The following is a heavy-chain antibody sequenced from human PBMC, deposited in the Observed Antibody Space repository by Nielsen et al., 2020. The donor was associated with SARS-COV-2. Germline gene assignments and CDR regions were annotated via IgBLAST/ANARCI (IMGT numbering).Heavy chain of an antibody. Sequence: PGKGLEWIGEINHSGSTNYNPSLKSRVTISVDTSKNQFSLKLSSVTAADTAVYYCARGSALGYCSSTSCYPYYYYVDVWGKGTTVTVSS. D-gene: IGHD2-2*01. J-gene: IGHJ6*03. CDR3: ARGSALGYCSSTSCYPYYYYVDV. CDR2: INHSGST. V-gene: IGHV4-34*01.